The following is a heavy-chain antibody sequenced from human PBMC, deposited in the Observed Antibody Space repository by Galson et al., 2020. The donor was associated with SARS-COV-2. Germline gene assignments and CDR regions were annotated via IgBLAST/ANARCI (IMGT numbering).Heavy chain of an antibody. Sequence: GESLKISCAASGFTFSDENMDWFRQAPGQGLEWVSYISSGSAIIYYADSVKGRFTISRDNAKNSLFLQMTSLRDEDTAVYYCARHGFLYWGQGTQVTVSS. CDR3: ARHGFLY. J-gene: IGHJ4*02. CDR1: GFTFSDEN. V-gene: IGHV3-48*02. D-gene: IGHD4-17*01. CDR2: ISSGSAII.